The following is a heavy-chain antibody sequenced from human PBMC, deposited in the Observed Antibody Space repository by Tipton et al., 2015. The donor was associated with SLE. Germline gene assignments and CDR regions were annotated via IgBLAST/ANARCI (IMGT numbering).Heavy chain of an antibody. Sequence: LRLSCNVSGGSISSGTFYWTWIRQPAGKGLEWIGHIFTSGSTNYNPSLKSRVTISLDTSQNQFSLKLRSVTAADTAVYFCATYVAIAAADIDYWGQGMLVTVSS. CDR2: IFTSGST. CDR1: GGSISSGTFY. V-gene: IGHV4-61*09. D-gene: IGHD6-13*01. CDR3: ATYVAIAAADIDY. J-gene: IGHJ4*02.